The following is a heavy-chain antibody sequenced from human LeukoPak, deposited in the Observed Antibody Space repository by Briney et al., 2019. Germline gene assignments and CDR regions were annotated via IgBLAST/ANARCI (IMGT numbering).Heavy chain of an antibody. Sequence: GASVKVSCKASGYTFTGYYMHWVRQAPGQGLEWMGWINPNSGGTNYAQKFQGRVTMTRDTSISTAYMELSRLRSDDTAVYYCAANIVVVPAAYYYYYGMDVWGQGTTVTVSS. V-gene: IGHV1-2*02. CDR2: INPNSGGT. CDR3: AANIVVVPAAYYYYYGMDV. D-gene: IGHD2-2*01. CDR1: GYTFTGYY. J-gene: IGHJ6*02.